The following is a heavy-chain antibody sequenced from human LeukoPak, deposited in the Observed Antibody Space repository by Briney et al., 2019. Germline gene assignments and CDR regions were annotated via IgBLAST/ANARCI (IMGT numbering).Heavy chain of an antibody. D-gene: IGHD1/OR15-1a*01. J-gene: IGHJ6*03. CDR1: GYTFTSYG. Sequence: GASVKVSCKASGYTFTSYGISWVRQAPGQGLEWMGWISAYNGNTNYAQKLQGRVTMTTDTSTSTAYMELRSLRSDDTAVYYCARSSGTTYYYYYYIDVWGKGTTVTVSS. CDR2: ISAYNGNT. CDR3: ARSSGTTYYYYYYIDV. V-gene: IGHV1-18*01.